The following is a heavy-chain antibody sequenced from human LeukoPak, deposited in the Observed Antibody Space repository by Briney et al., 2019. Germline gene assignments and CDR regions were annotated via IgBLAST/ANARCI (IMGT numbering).Heavy chain of an antibody. CDR3: ASTLQTIAMADGLVEFFQN. V-gene: IGHV1-2*02. CDR2: ISPNSGDT. Sequence: GASVKVSCKASGYTFTSYYMHWVRQAPGQGLEWMGWISPNSGDTNYAQKFQGRVTMTRDTSISTAYMELSSLRSDDTAVYYCASTLQTIAMADGLVEFFQNWGQGTLVTVSS. D-gene: IGHD6-19*01. CDR1: GYTFTSYY. J-gene: IGHJ1*01.